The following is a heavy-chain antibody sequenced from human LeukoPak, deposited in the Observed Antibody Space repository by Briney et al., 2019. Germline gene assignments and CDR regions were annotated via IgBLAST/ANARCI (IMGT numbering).Heavy chain of an antibody. Sequence: GGSLRLSCAASGFTVSSNYMSWVRQAPGKGLEWVANIKQDGSEKYYVDSVKGRFTISRDNAKNSLYLQMNSLRAEDTAVYYCARVKYCSSTSCYIYYFDYWGQGTLVTVSS. J-gene: IGHJ4*02. V-gene: IGHV3-7*01. CDR1: GFTVSSNY. D-gene: IGHD2-2*02. CDR2: IKQDGSEK. CDR3: ARVKYCSSTSCYIYYFDY.